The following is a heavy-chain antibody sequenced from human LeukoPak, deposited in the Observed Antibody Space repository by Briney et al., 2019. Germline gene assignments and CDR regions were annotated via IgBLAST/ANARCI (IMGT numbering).Heavy chain of an antibody. Sequence: PSETLSLTCAVYGGSFSGYYWSWIRQPPGKGLEWIGEINHSGSTNYNPSLKSRVTISVDTSKNQFSLKLSSVTAADTAVYYCARAPYSSSWYGWFDPWGQGTLVVVSS. CDR1: GGSFSGYY. D-gene: IGHD6-13*01. CDR2: INHSGST. J-gene: IGHJ5*02. V-gene: IGHV4-34*01. CDR3: ARAPYSSSWYGWFDP.